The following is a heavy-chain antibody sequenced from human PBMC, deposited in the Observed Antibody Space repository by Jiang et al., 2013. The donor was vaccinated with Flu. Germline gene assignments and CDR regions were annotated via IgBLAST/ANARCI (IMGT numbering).Heavy chain of an antibody. CDR3: ARERGTRPYYGMDV. Sequence: TSYAQKFQGRVTMTRDTSTSTVYMELSSLRSEDTAVYYCARERGTRPYYGMDVWGQGTTVTVSS. V-gene: IGHV1-46*03. D-gene: IGHD6-6*01. CDR2: T. J-gene: IGHJ6*02.